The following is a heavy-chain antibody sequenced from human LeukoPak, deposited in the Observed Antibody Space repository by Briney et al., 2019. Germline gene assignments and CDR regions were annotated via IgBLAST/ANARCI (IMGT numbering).Heavy chain of an antibody. J-gene: IGHJ3*02. CDR1: GFTFSSYA. V-gene: IGHV3-23*01. CDR2: ISGSGGST. Sequence: PGGSLRLSCAASGFTFSSYAMSWVRQAPGKGLEWVSAISGSGGSTYYADSVKGRFTISRDNSKDTLYLQMNSLRAEDTAVYYCARGAITMVRGVRMRGGDAFDIWGQGTMVAVSS. CDR3: ARGAITMVRGVRMRGGDAFDI. D-gene: IGHD3-10*01.